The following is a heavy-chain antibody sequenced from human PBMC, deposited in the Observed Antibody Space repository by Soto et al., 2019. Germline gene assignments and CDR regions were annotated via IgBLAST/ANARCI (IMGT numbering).Heavy chain of an antibody. D-gene: IGHD3-22*01. Sequence: GASVKVSFKASGYTFTRYVISWVRQAPGQGLEWMGGISAYNGNTNYAQKLQGRVTMTTDTSTSTAYMELRSLRSDATAVYYCAPFHRSRYHKNYWGQATLVTVSS. J-gene: IGHJ4*02. V-gene: IGHV1-18*04. CDR3: APFHRSRYHKNY. CDR2: ISAYNGNT. CDR1: GYTFTRYV.